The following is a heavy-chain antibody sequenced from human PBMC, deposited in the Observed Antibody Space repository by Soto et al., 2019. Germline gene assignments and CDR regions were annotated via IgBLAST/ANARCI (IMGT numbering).Heavy chain of an antibody. CDR1: GGIFTSYT. CDR3: ASLLATDPEDY. CDR2: IIPMLDIA. D-gene: IGHD5-12*01. J-gene: IGHJ4*02. Sequence: QVQLVQSGAEVKKPGSSVKVSCRASGGIFTSYTISWVRQAPGQGLEWMGRIIPMLDIANYTQRFQERVTINGDTSTSTVYMERRSLRSEDTAVYYCASLLATDPEDYWGQGTLVTVSS. V-gene: IGHV1-69*02.